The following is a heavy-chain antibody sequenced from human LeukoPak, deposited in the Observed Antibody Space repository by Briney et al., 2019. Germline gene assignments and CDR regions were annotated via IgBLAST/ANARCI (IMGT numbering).Heavy chain of an antibody. V-gene: IGHV1-2*02. CDR1: GYTFTTYY. CDR3: ARSVYTYGSFDF. Sequence: ASVTLSCNSSGYTFTTYYMHWVRQAPGPGLEWMGWINPNGGGTYYAQKFQARATMTRDTSTSAAYMELSSLRSDDAAVYYCARSVYTYGSFDFWGQGTLVTVSS. CDR2: INPNGGGT. J-gene: IGHJ4*02. D-gene: IGHD2-15*01.